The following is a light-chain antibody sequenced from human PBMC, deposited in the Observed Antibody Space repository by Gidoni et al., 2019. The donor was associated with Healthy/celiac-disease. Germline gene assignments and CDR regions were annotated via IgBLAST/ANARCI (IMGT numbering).Light chain of an antibody. J-gene: IGKJ5*01. CDR3: LRHNSYPSIT. CDR2: AAS. CDR1: KGIRND. V-gene: IGKV1-17*01. Sequence: DIQMTPSPSSLSASVGDRVTITCRASKGIRNDLGWYQQKPGKAPKRLIYAASSLQSGVPSRFSCSGSGTEFTLTISSLQPEDVATYFCLRHNSYPSITFGQGTRLEIK.